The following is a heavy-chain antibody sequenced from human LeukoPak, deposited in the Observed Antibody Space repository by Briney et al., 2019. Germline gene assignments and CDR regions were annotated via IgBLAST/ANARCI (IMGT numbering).Heavy chain of an antibody. Sequence: PSDPESLLCTVCGHSHRRYYWRWPPHPPGKGLVWIGYIYYSGTTNYNPSLKSRVTISVDKSKNQFSLRLSSVTAADTAVYYCAREGTGELLSPFFDYWGQGTLVTVSS. CDR1: GHSHRRYY. D-gene: IGHD1-26*01. V-gene: IGHV4-59*01. CDR3: AREGTGELLSPFFDY. J-gene: IGHJ4*02. CDR2: IYYSGTT.